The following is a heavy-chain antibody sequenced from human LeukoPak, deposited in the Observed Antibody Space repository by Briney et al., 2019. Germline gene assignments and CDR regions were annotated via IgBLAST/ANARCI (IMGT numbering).Heavy chain of an antibody. D-gene: IGHD3-22*01. Sequence: GGSLRLSCVASGYTFSSFSITWVRQAPGKGLEWVSSISVRSNYIYYADSVRGRFSISRDDARDSLFLQMNSLRAEDTAVYYCVRLRRNSDTSGYYYYYDFWGQGTLVTVSS. CDR1: GYTFSSFS. V-gene: IGHV3-21*01. J-gene: IGHJ4*02. CDR2: ISVRSNYI. CDR3: VRLRRNSDTSGYYYYYDF.